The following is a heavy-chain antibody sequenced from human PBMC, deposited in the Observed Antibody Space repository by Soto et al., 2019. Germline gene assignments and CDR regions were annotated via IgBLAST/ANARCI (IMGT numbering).Heavy chain of an antibody. V-gene: IGHV3-23*01. Sequence: GGSLRLSCAASGFTFSSYDMSWVRQAPGKGLEWVSAISGSGGSTYYADSVKGRFTISRDNSKNTLFLQMNGLRAEDTAVYYCAKRRGSSGYYGIDYWGQGALVTVSS. CDR3: AKRRGSSGYYGIDY. J-gene: IGHJ4*02. D-gene: IGHD3-22*01. CDR2: ISGSGGST. CDR1: GFTFSSYD.